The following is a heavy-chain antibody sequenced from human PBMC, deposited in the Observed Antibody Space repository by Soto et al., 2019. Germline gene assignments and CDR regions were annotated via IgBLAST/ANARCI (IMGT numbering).Heavy chain of an antibody. J-gene: IGHJ6*03. D-gene: IGHD3-3*01. CDR1: GFTFSSYA. V-gene: IGHV3-23*01. CDR2: ISGSGGST. Sequence: GGSLRLSCAASGFTFSSYAMSWVRQAPGKGLEWVSAISGSGGSTYYADSVKGRFTISRDNSKNTLYLQMNSLRAEDTAVYYCAKPKGIFGTLISYYYYYMDVWGKGTTVTVSS. CDR3: AKPKGIFGTLISYYYYYMDV.